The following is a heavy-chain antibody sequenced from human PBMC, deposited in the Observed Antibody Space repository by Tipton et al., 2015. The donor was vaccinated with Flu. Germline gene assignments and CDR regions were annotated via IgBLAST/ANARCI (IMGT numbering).Heavy chain of an antibody. V-gene: IGHV4-34*01. CDR3: ARAGYSSSWTHFDY. CDR2: INHSGST. J-gene: IGHJ4*02. Sequence: LRLSCAVYGGSFSGYYWSWIRQPPGKGLEWIGEINHSGSTNYNPSLKSRVTISVDTSKNQFSLKLSSVTAADTAAYYCARAGYSSSWTHFDYWGQGTLVTVSS. D-gene: IGHD6-13*01. CDR1: GGSFSGYY.